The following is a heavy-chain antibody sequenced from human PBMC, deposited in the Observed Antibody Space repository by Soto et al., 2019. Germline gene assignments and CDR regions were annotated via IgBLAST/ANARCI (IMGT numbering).Heavy chain of an antibody. D-gene: IGHD3-22*01. CDR1: GGSISRSTYY. Sequence: KASETLSLTCTVSGGSISRSTYYWGWLRQPPGKGLEWIGSIYSSGSTYYHPSLKSRVTISVDTSKNQFFLRLSSVTAADTAVYYCATPVTSGYQALEVWGQGTMVTV. CDR2: IYSSGST. CDR3: ATPVTSGYQALEV. V-gene: IGHV4-39*01. J-gene: IGHJ3*01.